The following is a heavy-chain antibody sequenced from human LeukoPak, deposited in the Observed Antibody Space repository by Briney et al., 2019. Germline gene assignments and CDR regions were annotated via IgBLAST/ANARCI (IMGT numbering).Heavy chain of an antibody. J-gene: IGHJ3*02. CDR3: ARGLSIGYSSSWYAPAPFDAFDI. V-gene: IGHV4-34*01. CDR2: INHSGST. Sequence: ETLSLTCAVYGGSFSGYYWSWIRQPPGKGLEWIGEINHSGSTNYNPSLKSRVTISVDSSKNQFSLKLSSVTAADTAVYYCARGLSIGYSSSWYAPAPFDAFDIWGQGTMVTVSS. D-gene: IGHD6-13*01. CDR1: GGSFSGYY.